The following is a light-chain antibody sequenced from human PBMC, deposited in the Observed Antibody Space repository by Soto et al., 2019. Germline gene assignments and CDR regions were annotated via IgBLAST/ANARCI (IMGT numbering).Light chain of an antibody. J-gene: IGLJ1*01. CDR3: SSYTTSSTRV. CDR2: DVS. Sequence: QSVLTQPASVSGSPGQSITISCTGTSSDVGAYRFVSWYQQHPGKSPKLMIYDVSNRTPGVSNRLSGSKSGNTASLTISGLQAEDEADYYCSSYTTSSTRVFATGTKLTVL. V-gene: IGLV2-14*03. CDR1: SSDVGAYRF.